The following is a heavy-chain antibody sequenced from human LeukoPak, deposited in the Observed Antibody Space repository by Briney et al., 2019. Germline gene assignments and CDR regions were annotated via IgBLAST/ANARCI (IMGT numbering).Heavy chain of an antibody. CDR2: IYYSGST. CDR1: GGSISSYY. CDR3: ARDRGYSSGPRDNWFDP. Sequence: PSETLSLTCTVSGGSISSYYWSWLRQPPGKGLEWIGYIYYSGSTNYNPSLKSRVTISVDTSKNQFSLKLSSVTAADTAVYYCARDRGYSSGPRDNWFDPWGQGTLVTVSS. J-gene: IGHJ5*02. D-gene: IGHD6-19*01. V-gene: IGHV4-59*01.